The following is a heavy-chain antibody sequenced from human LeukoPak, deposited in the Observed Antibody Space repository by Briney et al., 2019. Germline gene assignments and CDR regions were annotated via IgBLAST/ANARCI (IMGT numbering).Heavy chain of an antibody. CDR3: ARDLRVGGSSGWYAFDV. CDR2: LYYRGST. Sequence: SETLSLTCTVSGGSISSYYWSWIRQPPGKELEWIGYLYYRGSTTYNPSLKSRVTISIDTSKNQFSLKLSSVTAADTAVYYCARDLRVGGSSGWYAFDVWGQGTMVTVSS. J-gene: IGHJ3*01. CDR1: GGSISSYY. V-gene: IGHV4-59*01. D-gene: IGHD6-19*01.